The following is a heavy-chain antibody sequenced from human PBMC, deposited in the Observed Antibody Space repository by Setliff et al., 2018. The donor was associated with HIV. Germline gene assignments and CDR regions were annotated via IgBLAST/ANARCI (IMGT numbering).Heavy chain of an antibody. CDR3: ASGRGAKGGYDYFGS. CDR1: GDSISSGGYY. V-gene: IGHV4-31*03. J-gene: IGHJ4*02. Sequence: SETLSLTCTVSGDSISSGGYYWSWIRQLPGKGLEWIGYIYYSGATYYNPSLKNRVTISLDTSKSQFSLKLTSVTAADTALYYCASGRGAKGGYDYFGSWGQGTLVTSP. D-gene: IGHD5-12*01. CDR2: IYYSGAT.